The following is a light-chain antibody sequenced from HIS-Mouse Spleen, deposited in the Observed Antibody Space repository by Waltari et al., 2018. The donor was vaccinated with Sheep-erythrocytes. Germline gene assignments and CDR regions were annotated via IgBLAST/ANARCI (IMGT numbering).Light chain of an antibody. Sequence: QSVLTQPPSVSGAPGQRVTISCTGSSSNIGAGYDVHWYQQHPGTAPKLLIYGSSNRPSGVPDRFSGSKSGTSASPAITGLQAEDEADYYCQSYDSSLSGYVVFGGGTKLTVL. CDR2: GSS. CDR3: QSYDSSLSGYVV. J-gene: IGLJ2*01. CDR1: SSNIGAGYD. V-gene: IGLV1-40*01.